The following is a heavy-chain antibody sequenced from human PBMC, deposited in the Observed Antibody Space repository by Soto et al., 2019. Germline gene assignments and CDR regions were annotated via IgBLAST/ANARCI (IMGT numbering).Heavy chain of an antibody. V-gene: IGHV4-34*01. CDR1: GGSFSGYY. CDR2: INHSGST. Sequence: QVQLQQWGAGLLKPSETLSLTCAVYGGSFSGYYWSWIRQPPGKGLEWIGEINHSGSTNYNPSLKSRVTISVDTSKNQFSLKLSSVTAADTAVYYCARALHDYGDYNDAFDIWGQGTMVTVSS. CDR3: ARALHDYGDYNDAFDI. J-gene: IGHJ3*02. D-gene: IGHD4-17*01.